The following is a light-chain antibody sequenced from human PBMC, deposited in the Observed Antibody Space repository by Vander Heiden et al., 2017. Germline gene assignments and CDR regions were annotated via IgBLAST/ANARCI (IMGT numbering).Light chain of an antibody. CDR2: STN. V-gene: IGLV8-61*01. J-gene: IGLJ3*02. CDR3: VLYMGSGIWV. Sequence: FSVSPGGTVTLTCGLSSGSVSTSYYPSWYQQTPGQAPRTLLYSTNTRSSGVPDRFSGSILGNKAALTITGAQADDEYDYYCVLYMGSGIWVFGGGNKLNVL. CDR1: SGSVSTSYY.